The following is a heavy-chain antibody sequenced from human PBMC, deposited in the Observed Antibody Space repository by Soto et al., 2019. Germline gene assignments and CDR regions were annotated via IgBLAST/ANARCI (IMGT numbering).Heavy chain of an antibody. CDR1: GFTFSSNS. Sequence: PGGPLRLPCAASGFTFSSNSMNWVRQAPGKGRGWFSSTSSISSYIYNADSVKGRFTISRDNAKTSLYLQMNSLRAEETAVYYCARGGGYCSGGSWLPTPNQDFDIWGQGTMVTVSS. D-gene: IGHD2-15*01. V-gene: IGHV3-21*01. CDR2: TSSISSYI. J-gene: IGHJ3*02. CDR3: ARGGGYCSGGSWLPTPNQDFDI.